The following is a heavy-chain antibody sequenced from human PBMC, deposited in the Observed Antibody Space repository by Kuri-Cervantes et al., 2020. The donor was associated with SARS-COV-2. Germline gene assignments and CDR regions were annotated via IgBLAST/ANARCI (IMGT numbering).Heavy chain of an antibody. J-gene: IGHJ3*02. CDR3: ARVPRLGVVTDTFDI. CDR2: INTNTGNP. V-gene: IGHV7-4-1*02. Sequence: ASVKVSCKTSGYSLSLYAIHWVRQAPGQGLEWMGWINTNTGNPAYAQGFTGRCVFSLDTSVSTAYLQISSLKAEDTAVYYCARVPRLGVVTDTFDIWGQGTRVTVSS. CDR1: GYSLSLYA. D-gene: IGHD3-3*01.